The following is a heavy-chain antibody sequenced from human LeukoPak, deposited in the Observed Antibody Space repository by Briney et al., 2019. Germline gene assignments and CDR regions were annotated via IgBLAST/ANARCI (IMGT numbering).Heavy chain of an antibody. CDR2: ISYDGSNE. CDR3: ARAQQGYCSGGSCGDFDY. V-gene: IGHV3-30*04. CDR1: GFTFSSYV. D-gene: IGHD2-15*01. J-gene: IGHJ4*02. Sequence: GGSLRLSCAASGFTFSSYVMHWVRQAPGKGLEWVAIISYDGSNEYYADSVKGRFTISRDNAKNSLYLQMNSLRAEDTAVYYCARAQQGYCSGGSCGDFDYWGQGTLVTVSS.